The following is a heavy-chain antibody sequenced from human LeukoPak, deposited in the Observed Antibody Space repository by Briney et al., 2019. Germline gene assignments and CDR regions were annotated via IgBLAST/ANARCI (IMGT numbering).Heavy chain of an antibody. Sequence: TSETLSLTCSVSGGSITGYSWSWIRQTPGKGLEWLGYIYYNGDTHYNPSLNSRLSMSVDTPNKQFSLNLRSVTAADTAVYYCVRGPYGSSISNWFDPWGQGLLVTVSS. CDR3: VRGPYGSSISNWFDP. CDR1: GGSITGYS. CDR2: IYYNGDT. J-gene: IGHJ5*02. V-gene: IGHV4-59*01. D-gene: IGHD3-10*01.